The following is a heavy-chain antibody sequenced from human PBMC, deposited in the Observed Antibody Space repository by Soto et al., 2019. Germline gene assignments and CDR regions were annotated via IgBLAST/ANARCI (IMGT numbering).Heavy chain of an antibody. CDR3: VRDDVGLKDLDY. J-gene: IGHJ4*02. CDR2: IKEDGSLT. CDR1: GFTFSTYW. D-gene: IGHD1-26*01. Sequence: EVQLVESGGGLVQPGESLRLSCAVSGFTFSTYWLHWVRQAPGKGLVWVSCIKEDGSLTRYADYVKGRFTISRDNAKNTLDLQMTSLRVEDTAVYYCVRDDVGLKDLDYWGQGTLVTVSS. V-gene: IGHV3-74*01.